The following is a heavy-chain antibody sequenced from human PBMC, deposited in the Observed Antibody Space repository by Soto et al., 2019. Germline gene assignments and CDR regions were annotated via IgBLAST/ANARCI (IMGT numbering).Heavy chain of an antibody. CDR2: IIPIFGTA. CDR1: GGTFSSYS. D-gene: IGHD1-26*01. Sequence: QAQLVQSGAEVKKPESSVKVSCKGSGGTFSSYSINWVRQAPGQGLEWMGEIIPIFGTANYAQKFQGRVTITADESTRTAYMELSSLRSEDTAVYYCARDGGRHSGGIDYWGQGTLVTVSS. CDR3: ARDGGRHSGGIDY. J-gene: IGHJ4*02. V-gene: IGHV1-69*01.